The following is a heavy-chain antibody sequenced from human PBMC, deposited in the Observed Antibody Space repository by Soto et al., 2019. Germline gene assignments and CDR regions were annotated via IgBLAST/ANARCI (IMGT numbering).Heavy chain of an antibody. CDR1: GFSLSTSGVG. J-gene: IGHJ5*02. D-gene: IGHD6-13*01. CDR2: MYWDDDK. Sequence: QITLKESGPTLVKPTQTLTLTCTFSGFSLSTSGVGVGWIRQHPGKALEWLALMYWDDDKRYSPSLKSRLTITKDTSKNQVVLTMTNMDPVDTATSYWAHSTQRGLWQQLGGGGNWFDPWGQGTLVTVSS. V-gene: IGHV2-5*02. CDR3: AHSTQRGLWQQLGGGGNWFDP.